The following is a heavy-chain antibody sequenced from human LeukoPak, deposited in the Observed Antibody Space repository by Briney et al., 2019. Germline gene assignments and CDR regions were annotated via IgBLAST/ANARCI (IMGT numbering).Heavy chain of an antibody. CDR3: ARELGIAVAGRYEH. D-gene: IGHD6-19*01. V-gene: IGHV1-18*01. J-gene: IGHJ4*02. CDR1: GYTFTSYG. CDR2: ISAYNGNT. Sequence: PRASVKVSCKASGYTFTSYGISWVRQAPGQGLEWMGWISAYNGNTNYAQKLQGRVTMTTDTSTSTAYMELRSLRSDDTAVYYCARELGIAVAGRYEHWGQGTLVTVSS.